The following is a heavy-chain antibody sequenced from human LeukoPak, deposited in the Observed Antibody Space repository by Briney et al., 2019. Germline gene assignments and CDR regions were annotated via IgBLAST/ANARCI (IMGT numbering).Heavy chain of an antibody. J-gene: IGHJ3*02. CDR3: AIGYCSGGSCWGYDAFDI. V-gene: IGHV1-8*01. Sequence: ASVKVSCKASGYTFTSYDINWVRQATGQGLEWMGWMNPNNGSTGYAQKFQGRVTMTRNTSISTAYMELSSLRSEDTAVYYCAIGYCSGGSCWGYDAFDIWGQGTMVTVSS. CDR1: GYTFTSYD. CDR2: MNPNNGST. D-gene: IGHD2-15*01.